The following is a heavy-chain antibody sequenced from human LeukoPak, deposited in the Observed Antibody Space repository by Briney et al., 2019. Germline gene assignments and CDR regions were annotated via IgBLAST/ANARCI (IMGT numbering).Heavy chain of an antibody. V-gene: IGHV4-59*01. J-gene: IGHJ5*02. CDR3: ARVDYGTATNWFDP. Sequence: PSETLSLTCTVSGGSIGTCYWSWIQQPPGKGLEWIGYVYYSGTTNYNPSLKSRLSMSVDTSKNQFSLNLSSVTAADTGVYFCARVDYGTATNWFDPWGQGILVTVSS. CDR1: GGSIGTCY. CDR2: VYYSGTT. D-gene: IGHD4/OR15-4a*01.